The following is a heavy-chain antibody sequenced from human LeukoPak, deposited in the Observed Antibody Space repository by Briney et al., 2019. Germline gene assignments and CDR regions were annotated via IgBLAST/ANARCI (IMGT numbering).Heavy chain of an antibody. Sequence: GGSLRLSCAASGFTFSSYAMSWVRQAPGKGLEWVSAISGSGGSTYYADSVKGRFTISRDNSKNTLYLQMNSLRAEDTAVYYCAEDDVYYDSFDYWGQGTLVTVSS. CDR2: ISGSGGST. D-gene: IGHD3-22*01. CDR1: GFTFSSYA. V-gene: IGHV3-23*01. J-gene: IGHJ4*02. CDR3: AEDDVYYDSFDY.